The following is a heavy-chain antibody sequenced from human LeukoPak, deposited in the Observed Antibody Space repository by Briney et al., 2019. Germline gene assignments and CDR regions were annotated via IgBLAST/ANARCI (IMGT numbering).Heavy chain of an antibody. CDR1: GFTFSTYA. J-gene: IGHJ5*02. D-gene: IGHD2-15*01. CDR2: IPYDGSNK. Sequence: GGSLRLSCAASGFTFSTYAMHWVRQAPGKGLEWVAVIPYDGSNKYYADSVKGRVTIARDNSENTLYLQVNSLRAEDTAVYYCARSRYCSGGSCYFGSWFDPWGQGILVTVSS. CDR3: ARSRYCSGGSCYFGSWFDP. V-gene: IGHV3-30-3*01.